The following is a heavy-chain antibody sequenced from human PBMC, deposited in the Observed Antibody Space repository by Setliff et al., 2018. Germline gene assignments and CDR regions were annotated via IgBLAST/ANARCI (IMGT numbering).Heavy chain of an antibody. Sequence: PSETLSLTCAVSGGSISSVSYYWSWIRQPAGKGLEWVGRLHTSGSTNYNPSLKSRVTISVDTSTNQFSLRLTSLTAADTAVYFCARDNTILGATDHWGQGTLVTVSS. CDR2: LHTSGST. CDR1: GGSISSVSYY. CDR3: ARDNTILGATDH. V-gene: IGHV4-61*02. D-gene: IGHD1-26*01. J-gene: IGHJ5*02.